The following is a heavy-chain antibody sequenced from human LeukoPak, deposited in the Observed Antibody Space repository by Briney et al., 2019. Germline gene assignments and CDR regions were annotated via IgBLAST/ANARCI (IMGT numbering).Heavy chain of an antibody. CDR1: GYTFTGYN. V-gene: IGHV1-2*02. Sequence: ASVKVSCKASGYTFTGYNMQWLGQAPGQGLEWMGWINPNSGGTNYAQKFQGRVTMTRDTSISTAYVELSRLRSDDTAVYYCARDGHFDNWGQGTLVTVSS. CDR3: ARDGHFDN. J-gene: IGHJ4*02. CDR2: INPNSGGT.